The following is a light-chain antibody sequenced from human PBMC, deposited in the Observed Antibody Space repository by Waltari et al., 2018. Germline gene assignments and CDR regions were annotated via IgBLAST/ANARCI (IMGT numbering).Light chain of an antibody. CDR2: HAS. CDR3: QQGDSVPPT. CDR1: QAVSTW. Sequence: EIQMTQSPSSVSPSVGDRVTITCRASQAVSTWLAWYQQKPGNSPNLLIYHASSLQSGVPARFSGSGSGTDFTLTISSLQPEDSATYYCQQGDSVPPTFGQGTKVEIK. V-gene: IGKV1-12*01. J-gene: IGKJ1*01.